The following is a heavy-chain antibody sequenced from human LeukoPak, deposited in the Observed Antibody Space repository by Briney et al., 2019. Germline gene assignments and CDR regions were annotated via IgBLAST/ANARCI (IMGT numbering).Heavy chain of an antibody. Sequence: PGGSLRLSCAASGFTFTKYGMNWVRQAPGKGLEWVSGISYSGDSTYYADSVKGLFTISRDNSKNTLYLQMHSLRADDTPVYYCAKPGYSHDIFRNFDYWGQGILVTVSS. CDR3: AKPGYSHDIFRNFDY. V-gene: IGHV3-23*01. CDR1: GFTFTKYG. J-gene: IGHJ4*02. CDR2: ISYSGDST. D-gene: IGHD5-18*01.